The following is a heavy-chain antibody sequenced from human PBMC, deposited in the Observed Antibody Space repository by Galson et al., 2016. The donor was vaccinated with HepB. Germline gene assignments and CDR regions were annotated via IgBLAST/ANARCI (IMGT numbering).Heavy chain of an antibody. D-gene: IGHD2-2*02. CDR2: IIASPGTT. J-gene: IGHJ6*02. CDR1: RGTLKNYA. Sequence: QSGAEVKKPGASVKVSCKASRGTLKNYAINWVRQAPGQGLEWMGRIIASPGTTNYAQKFQGRVTIIADKSTSTAYMELSSLRSEDTAVYYCARDEGCNSKTCYSGDYYFGMDVWGQGTTVTVSS. V-gene: IGHV1-69*04. CDR3: ARDEGCNSKTCYSGDYYFGMDV.